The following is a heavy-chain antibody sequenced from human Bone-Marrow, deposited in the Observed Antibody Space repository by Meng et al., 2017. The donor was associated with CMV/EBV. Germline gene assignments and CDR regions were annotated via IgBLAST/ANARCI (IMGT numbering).Heavy chain of an antibody. CDR1: GFTFSSYA. CDR2: ISYDGSNK. CDR3: ARVGGVVTHRKDYYYGMDV. V-gene: IGHV3-30*04. Sequence: GGSLRLSCAASGFTFSSYAMHWVRQAPGKGLEWVAVISYDGSNKYYADSVKGRFTISRDNSKNTLYLQMNSLRAEDTAVYYCARVGGVVTHRKDYYYGMDVWGQGTTVPVSS. J-gene: IGHJ6*02. D-gene: IGHD3-3*01.